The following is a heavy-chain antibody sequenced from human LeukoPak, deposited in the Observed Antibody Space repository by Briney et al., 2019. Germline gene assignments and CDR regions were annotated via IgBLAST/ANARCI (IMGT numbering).Heavy chain of an antibody. V-gene: IGHV3-23*01. Sequence: GGSLRLSCAASGITFSTYAMSWVRQAPGKGLEWVSTISGSGGSTSYADSVKGRFTISRDNAKNSLYLQMNSLRAEDTAVYYCARDLSYCTITSCSYYYYGMDVWGRGTTVTVSS. J-gene: IGHJ6*02. D-gene: IGHD2-2*01. CDR3: ARDLSYCTITSCSYYYYGMDV. CDR2: ISGSGGST. CDR1: GITFSTYA.